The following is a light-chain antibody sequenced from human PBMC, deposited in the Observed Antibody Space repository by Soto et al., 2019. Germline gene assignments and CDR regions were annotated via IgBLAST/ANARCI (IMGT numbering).Light chain of an antibody. CDR1: SSNIGANYD. CDR2: DNN. CDR3: QSYDYSLSGVA. Sequence: QSVLTQPPSVSGAPGQRVTISCTGSSSNIGANYDVHWYQQLPGTAPKLLIYDNNNRPSGVPDRFSGSKSGTSGSLAITGLQAEDEADYYCQSYDYSLSGVAFGGGTQLTVL. V-gene: IGLV1-40*01. J-gene: IGLJ2*01.